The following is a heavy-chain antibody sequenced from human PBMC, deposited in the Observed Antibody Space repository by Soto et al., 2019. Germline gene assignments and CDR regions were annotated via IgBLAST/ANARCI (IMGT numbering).Heavy chain of an antibody. J-gene: IGHJ5*02. Sequence: QVQLQESGPGLVKPSQTLSLTCTVSGGSISSGGYYWSWIRQHPGKGLEWIGYIYYSGRTYYNPSLKSRVTISVDTSKNQFSLKLSSVTAADTAVYYCARQWELLGWFDPWGQGTLVTVSS. V-gene: IGHV4-31*03. CDR2: IYYSGRT. D-gene: IGHD1-26*01. CDR3: ARQWELLGWFDP. CDR1: GGSISSGGYY.